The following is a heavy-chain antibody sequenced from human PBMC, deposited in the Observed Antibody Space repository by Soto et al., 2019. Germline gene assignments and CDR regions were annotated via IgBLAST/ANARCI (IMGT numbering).Heavy chain of an antibody. Sequence: PGGSLRLSCAASGFTFSSYAMHWVRQAPGKGLEWVAVISYDGSNKYYADSVKGRFTISRDNSKNTLYLQMNSLRAEDTAVYYCARSSGRYYDSSGPDYWGQGTLVTVS. V-gene: IGHV3-30-3*01. CDR1: GFTFSSYA. D-gene: IGHD3-22*01. J-gene: IGHJ4*02. CDR2: ISYDGSNK. CDR3: ARSSGRYYDSSGPDY.